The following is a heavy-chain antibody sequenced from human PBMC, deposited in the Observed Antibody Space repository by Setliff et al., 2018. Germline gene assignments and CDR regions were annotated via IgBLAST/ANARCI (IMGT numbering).Heavy chain of an antibody. CDR1: GYSISSDYY. V-gene: IGHV4-38-2*01. CDR2: MYYGGGGST. CDR3: ARAPRYFDPTGSYFDY. J-gene: IGHJ4*02. D-gene: IGHD3-9*01. Sequence: SETLSLTCAVFGYSISSDYYWGWIRHPPGKGLEWIGSMYYGGGGSTYYNASLKSRVTISVDTSKNQFSLKLNSVTAADTAVYYCARAPRYFDPTGSYFDYWGQGTLVTVSS.